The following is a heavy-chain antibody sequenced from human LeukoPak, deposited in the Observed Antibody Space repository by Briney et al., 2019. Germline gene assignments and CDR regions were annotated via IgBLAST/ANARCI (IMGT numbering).Heavy chain of an antibody. CDR3: GRPLQRGSWTQRALDY. V-gene: IGHV1-8*01. D-gene: IGHD3-10*01. J-gene: IGHJ4*02. CDR2: MNPNSGNA. CDR1: GYTFTSYD. Sequence: ASVKVSCKASGYTFTSYDISWVRQATGQGLEWMGWMNPNSGNAGYAQRFQGRVTMTRNNSISTAYMELTSLRSEDTAVYYCGRPLQRGSWTQRALDYWGQGTLDTVSS.